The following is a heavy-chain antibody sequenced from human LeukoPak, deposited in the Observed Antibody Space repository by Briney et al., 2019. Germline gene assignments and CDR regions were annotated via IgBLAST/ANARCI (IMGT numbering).Heavy chain of an antibody. D-gene: IGHD2-15*01. Sequence: GASVKVSCKASGGTFNSYASSWVRQAPGQGLEWMGGIIPIFGTANYAQKFQGRVTITADKSTSTAYMELSSLRSEDTAVYYCARLDCSGGSCHLDYWGQGTLVTVSS. CDR2: IIPIFGTA. CDR1: GGTFNSYA. J-gene: IGHJ4*02. V-gene: IGHV1-69*06. CDR3: ARLDCSGGSCHLDY.